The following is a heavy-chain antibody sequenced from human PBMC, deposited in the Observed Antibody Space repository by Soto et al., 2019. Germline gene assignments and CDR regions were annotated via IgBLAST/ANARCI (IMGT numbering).Heavy chain of an antibody. CDR3: ARDWRGAEGFDP. CDR1: GYTFNNYG. D-gene: IGHD3-3*01. V-gene: IGHV1-18*01. Sequence: QVQLVQSGTEVKKPGASVKVSCKASGYTFNNYGFSWVRQAPGQGLEWVGWVGTHNGDTTYAQSFQGRVTMTTDTSTTTSYMELRSLTSDDTAVYFCARDWRGAEGFDPWGQGTLVIVSS. J-gene: IGHJ5*02. CDR2: VGTHNGDT.